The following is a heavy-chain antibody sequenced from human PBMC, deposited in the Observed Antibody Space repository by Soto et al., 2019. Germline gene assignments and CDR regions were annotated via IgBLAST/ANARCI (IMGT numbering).Heavy chain of an antibody. J-gene: IGHJ5*02. Sequence: SCKASGGTFSSYAISWVRQAPGQGLEWMGGTTSYNPSLQSRVTILLETSKSQFSLRLTSVTAADTAVYYCARLGAYYQSLDPWGPGTLVTVSS. CDR3: ARLGAYYQSLDP. V-gene: IGHV4-59*08. CDR2: TT. CDR1: GGTFSSYA. D-gene: IGHD3-22*01.